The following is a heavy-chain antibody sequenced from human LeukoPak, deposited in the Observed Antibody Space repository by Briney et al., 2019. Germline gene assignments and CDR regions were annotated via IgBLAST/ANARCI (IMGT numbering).Heavy chain of an antibody. CDR3: AKSDCSGGSCYENY. CDR2: ISGSGGST. Sequence: GGSLRLSCAASGFTFSSYAMSWVRQAPGKGLEWVSAISGSGGSTYYADSVKGRFTISRDNSKNTLYLQMNSLRAEDTAVYYCAKSDCSGGSCYENYWGQGTLLTVSS. V-gene: IGHV3-23*01. D-gene: IGHD2-15*01. J-gene: IGHJ4*02. CDR1: GFTFSSYA.